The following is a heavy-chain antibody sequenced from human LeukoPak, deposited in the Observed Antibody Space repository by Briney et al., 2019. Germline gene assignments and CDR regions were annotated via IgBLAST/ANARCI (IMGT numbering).Heavy chain of an antibody. CDR3: ARHKGRGYSRCNWFDP. Sequence: PSETLSLTCAVYGGSFSGYYWSWIRQPPGKGLEWIGEINHSGSTNYNPSLKSRVTITVDTSKNQFSLKLSSVTAADTAVYYCARHKGRGYSRCNWFDPWGQGTLVTVSS. CDR2: INHSGST. CDR1: GGSFSGYY. J-gene: IGHJ5*02. D-gene: IGHD5-18*01. V-gene: IGHV4-34*01.